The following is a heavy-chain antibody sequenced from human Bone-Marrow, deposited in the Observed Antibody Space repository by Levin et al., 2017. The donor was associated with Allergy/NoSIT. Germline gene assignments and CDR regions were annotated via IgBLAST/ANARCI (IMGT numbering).Heavy chain of an antibody. D-gene: IGHD3-9*01. CDR1: GDSISTGSYY. Sequence: PSETLSLTCTVSGDSISTGSYYWSWIRHPAGKTLEWIGRIYSNGNSDYNSSLRSRVTISVDMSKNQFSLKMTSVTAADTAVYYCARARSMTASRALLRYYYFDVWGRGTLVTVSA. CDR2: IYSNGNS. CDR3: ARARSMTASRALLRYYYFDV. V-gene: IGHV4-61*02. J-gene: IGHJ2*01.